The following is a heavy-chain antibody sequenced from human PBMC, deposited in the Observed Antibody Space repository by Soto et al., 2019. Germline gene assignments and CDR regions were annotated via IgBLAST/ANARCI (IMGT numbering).Heavy chain of an antibody. J-gene: IGHJ6*02. CDR3: AHKGGRGAGMDL. V-gene: IGHV2-5*02. D-gene: IGHD2-15*01. CDR2: IYWDNDK. CDR1: GFSVSTSGVG. Sequence: SGPTLVNPPQPLTLTCTFSGFSVSTSGVGVAWIRQSPGKALEWLALIYWDNDKRYSPFLQSRVTITKDTSKNQVVLTMTNMDPVDTATYYCAHKGGRGAGMDLWGQGTTVTVSS.